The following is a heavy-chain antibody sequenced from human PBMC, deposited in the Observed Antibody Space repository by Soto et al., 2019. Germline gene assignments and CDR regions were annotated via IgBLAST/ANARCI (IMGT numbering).Heavy chain of an antibody. CDR3: AGHPSYRLYYYYYYGMDV. D-gene: IGHD6-25*01. CDR1: GGSFSGYY. CDR2: INHSGST. J-gene: IGHJ6*02. Sequence: PSETLSLTCAVYGGSFSGYYWSWIRQPPGKGLEWIGEINHSGSTNYNPSLKSRVTISVDTSKNQFSLKLSSVTAADTAVYYCAGHPSYRLYYYYYYGMDVWGQGTTVTVSS. V-gene: IGHV4-34*01.